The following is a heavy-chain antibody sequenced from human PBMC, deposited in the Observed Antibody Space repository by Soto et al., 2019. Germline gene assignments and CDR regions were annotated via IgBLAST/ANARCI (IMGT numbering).Heavy chain of an antibody. Sequence: GGSLRLSCAASGFTFSSYAMSWVRQAPGKGLEWVSAISGSGGSTYYADSVKGRFTISRDNSKNTLYLQMNSLRAEDTAVYYCAKKRSRYFDWLLCPYFDYWGQGTLVTVSS. CDR2: ISGSGGST. J-gene: IGHJ4*02. V-gene: IGHV3-23*01. D-gene: IGHD3-9*01. CDR1: GFTFSSYA. CDR3: AKKRSRYFDWLLCPYFDY.